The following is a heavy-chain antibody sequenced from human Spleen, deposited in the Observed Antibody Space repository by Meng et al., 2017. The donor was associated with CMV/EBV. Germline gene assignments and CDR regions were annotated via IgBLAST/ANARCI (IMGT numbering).Heavy chain of an antibody. CDR2: IIPSGGGT. Sequence: ASVKVSCKASGYTFTSYYMHWVRQAPGQGLEWMGIIIPSGGGTTYAQNFQGRVTMTRDTSTRTVYMELRSLRSDDTAVYYCARGKNYYGMDVWGQGTTVTVS. D-gene: IGHD3-10*01. CDR3: ARGKNYYGMDV. CDR1: GYTFTSYY. J-gene: IGHJ6*02. V-gene: IGHV1-46*01.